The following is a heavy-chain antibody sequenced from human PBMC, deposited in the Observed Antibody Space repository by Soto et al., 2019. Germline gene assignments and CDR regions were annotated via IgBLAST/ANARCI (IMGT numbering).Heavy chain of an antibody. D-gene: IGHD6-13*01. Sequence: PSETLSLTCTVSGGSISGGDYYWSWIRQSPGKGLEWIGYIFYSGSTYYSPSLKSRLSISIDTSKNQFSLKLKSVTAADTAFYYCARAESGNWYVYLDHWGPGTLVTVSS. CDR1: GGSISGGDYY. CDR2: IFYSGST. J-gene: IGHJ4*02. V-gene: IGHV4-30-4*01. CDR3: ARAESGNWYVYLDH.